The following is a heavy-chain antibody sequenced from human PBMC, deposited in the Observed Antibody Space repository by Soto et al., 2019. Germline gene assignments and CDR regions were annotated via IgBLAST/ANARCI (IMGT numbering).Heavy chain of an antibody. V-gene: IGHV3-23*01. CDR1: GFTFSSYA. CDR3: ARFSISAEGDPYLIIAVAGKFDY. CDR2: ISGSGGST. D-gene: IGHD6-19*01. Sequence: GGSLRLSCAASGFTFSSYAMSWVRQAPGKGLEWVSAISGSGGSTYYADSVKGRFTISRDNSKNTLYLQMNSLRAEDTAVYYCARFSISAEGDPYLIIAVAGKFDYWGQGTLVTVSS. J-gene: IGHJ4*02.